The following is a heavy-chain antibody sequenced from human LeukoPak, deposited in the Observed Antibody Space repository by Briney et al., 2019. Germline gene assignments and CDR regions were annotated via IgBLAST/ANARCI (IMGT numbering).Heavy chain of an antibody. CDR2: VSDSGST. CDR3: TRAASSGPLFTYHMDV. CDR1: GGSISSYY. D-gene: IGHD3-22*01. V-gene: IGHV4-59*12. J-gene: IGHJ6*03. Sequence: SETLSLTCTVSGGSISSYYWSWIRQPPGKGLEWIGYVSDSGSTNYNPSLNSRVTISVDTSKNQFSLKLSSVTAADTAVYYCTRAASSGPLFTYHMDVWGKGTTVTVSS.